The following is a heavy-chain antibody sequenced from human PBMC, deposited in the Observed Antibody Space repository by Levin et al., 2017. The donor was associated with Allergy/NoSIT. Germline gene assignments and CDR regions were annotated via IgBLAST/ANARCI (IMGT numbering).Heavy chain of an antibody. Sequence: GGSLRLSCAASGFTFSSYAMHWVRQAPGKGLEWVAVISYDGSNKYYADSVKGRFTISRDNSKNTLYLQMNSLRAEDTAVYYCASKFGSGIEYFQHWGQGTLVTVSS. V-gene: IGHV3-30-3*01. CDR2: ISYDGSNK. J-gene: IGHJ1*01. CDR1: GFTFSSYA. CDR3: ASKFGSGIEYFQH. D-gene: IGHD2/OR15-2a*01.